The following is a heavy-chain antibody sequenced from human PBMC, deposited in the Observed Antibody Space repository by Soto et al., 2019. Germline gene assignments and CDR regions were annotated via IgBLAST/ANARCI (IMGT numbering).Heavy chain of an antibody. CDR1: GFTFSSYA. Sequence: GGSLRLSCAASGFTFSSYAMHWVRQAPGKGLEWVAVISYDGSNKYYADSVKGRFTISRDNSKNTLYLQMNSLRAEDTAVYYCARAPAPGGELLPYNPYNWFDPWGQGTLVTVSS. J-gene: IGHJ5*02. CDR3: ARAPAPGGELLPYNPYNWFDP. CDR2: ISYDGSNK. V-gene: IGHV3-30-3*01. D-gene: IGHD1-26*01.